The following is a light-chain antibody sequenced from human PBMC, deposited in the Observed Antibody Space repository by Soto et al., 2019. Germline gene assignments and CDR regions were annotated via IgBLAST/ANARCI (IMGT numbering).Light chain of an antibody. J-gene: IGLJ3*02. Sequence: QSALTQPASVSGSPGQSVTISCTGSSSDVGGYNYVSWYQQHPGKAPKVMIYEVSNRPSGVSNRFSGSKSGKMASLTISGLQAEDEADYYCSSYTTSSTLLFGGGTKVTVL. CDR3: SSYTTSSTLL. CDR2: EVS. V-gene: IGLV2-14*01. CDR1: SSDVGGYNY.